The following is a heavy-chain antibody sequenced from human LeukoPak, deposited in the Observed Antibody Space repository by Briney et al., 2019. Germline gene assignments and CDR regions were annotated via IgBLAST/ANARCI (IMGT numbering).Heavy chain of an antibody. J-gene: IGHJ4*02. CDR3: AGTITHTGYNFDY. CDR2: INRSGST. D-gene: IGHD3-9*01. CDR1: GGSFRCYY. V-gene: IGHV4-34*01. Sequence: SETLFLTCAVHGGSFRCYYWSWIRQPPGKGLEWIGEINRSGSTSYNPSLQSRVTISVDTSKSLFSLQLSYVTAADTAVDYCAGTITHTGYNFDYWGQGTLVTVSS.